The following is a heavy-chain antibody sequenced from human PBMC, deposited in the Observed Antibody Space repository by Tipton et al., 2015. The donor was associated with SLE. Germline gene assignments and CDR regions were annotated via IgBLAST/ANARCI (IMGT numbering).Heavy chain of an antibody. CDR1: GGSFSGYY. J-gene: IGHJ4*02. CDR3: ARGGPRGFWVIAIQARYFDY. CDR2: INHSGST. D-gene: IGHD2-21*01. Sequence: TLSLTCAVYGGSFSGYYWSWIRQPPGKGLEWIGEINHSGSTNYNPSLKSRVTISVDTSKNQFSLKLSSVTAADTAVHYCARGGPRGFWVIAIQARYFDYWGQGTLVTVSS. V-gene: IGHV4-34*01.